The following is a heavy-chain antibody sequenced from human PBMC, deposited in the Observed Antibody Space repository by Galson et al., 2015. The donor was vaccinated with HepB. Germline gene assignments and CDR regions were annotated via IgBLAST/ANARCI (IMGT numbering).Heavy chain of an antibody. CDR3: ARSCSSTSCYSRSFDY. Sequence: QSGAEVKKPGESLKISCKGSGYSFTSYWIGWVRQMPGKGLEWMGVIYPGDSDTRYNPSFQGQVTIPADKSISTAYLQWSSLRASDTAMYYCARSCSSTSCYSRSFDYWGQGALVTVAS. V-gene: IGHV5-51*01. CDR2: IYPGDSDT. J-gene: IGHJ4*02. D-gene: IGHD2-2*02. CDR1: GYSFTSYW.